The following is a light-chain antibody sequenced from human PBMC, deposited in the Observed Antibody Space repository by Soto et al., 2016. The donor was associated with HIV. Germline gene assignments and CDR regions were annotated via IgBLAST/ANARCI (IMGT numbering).Light chain of an antibody. J-gene: IGKJ2*01. CDR1: QGISSY. CDR2: AAS. Sequence: AIRMTQSPSSFSASTGDRVTITCRASQGISSYLAWYQQKPGKAPKLLIYAASTLQSGVPSRFSGSGSGTEFTLTISSLQPEDSASYFCLQDYDRPYTFGQGTKLEIK. V-gene: IGKV1-8*01. CDR3: LQDYDRPYT.